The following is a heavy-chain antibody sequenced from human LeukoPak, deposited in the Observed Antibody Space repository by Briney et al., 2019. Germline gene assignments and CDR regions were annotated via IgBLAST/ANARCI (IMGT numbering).Heavy chain of an antibody. Sequence: ASVKVSCKASGYTFTGYYMHWVRQAPGQGLEWMGWINPNSGGTNYAQKFQGWVTMTRDTSISTAYMELSRLRSDDTAVYYCARAGPGIAAAGVDYWGQGTLVTVSS. D-gene: IGHD6-13*01. CDR1: GYTFTGYY. J-gene: IGHJ4*02. CDR3: ARAGPGIAAAGVDY. CDR2: INPNSGGT. V-gene: IGHV1-2*04.